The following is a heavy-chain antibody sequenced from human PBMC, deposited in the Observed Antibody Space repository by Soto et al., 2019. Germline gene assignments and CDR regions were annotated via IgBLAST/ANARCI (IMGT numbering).Heavy chain of an antibody. Sequence: EVQLLESGGGLVQPGGSLRLSCAASGFTFSSYAMSWVRQAPGKGLAWVSGXSVSGGSTYYADSVKGRFTISRDXSKXXLXLXXNSLRAEDTAVYYCASNTRYDPPDYWGQGTLVTVSS. CDR3: ASNTRYDPPDY. V-gene: IGHV3-23*01. J-gene: IGHJ4*02. CDR2: XSVSGGST. CDR1: GFTFSSYA. D-gene: IGHD3-16*01.